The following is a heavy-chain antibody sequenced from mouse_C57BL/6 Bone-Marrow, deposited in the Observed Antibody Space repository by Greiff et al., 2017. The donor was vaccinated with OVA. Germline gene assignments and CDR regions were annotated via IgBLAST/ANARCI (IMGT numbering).Heavy chain of an antibody. CDR2: IWSGGST. J-gene: IGHJ3*01. Sequence: VKLQESGPGLVQPSQSLSITCTVSGFSLTSYGVHWVRQSPGKGLEWLVVIWSGGSTDYNAAFISRLSISKDNSKSQVFFKMNSLQADDTAIYYCARLLWAYWGQGTLVTVSA. CDR3: ARLLWAY. V-gene: IGHV2-2*01. D-gene: IGHD2-1*01. CDR1: GFSLTSYG.